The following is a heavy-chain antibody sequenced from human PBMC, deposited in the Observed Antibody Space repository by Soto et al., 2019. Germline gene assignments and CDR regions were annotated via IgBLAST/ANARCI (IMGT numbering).Heavy chain of an antibody. V-gene: IGHV3-23*01. J-gene: IGHJ4*02. CDR3: AKDHDSSGSYPPTLDY. Sequence: GGSLRLSCAASGFTFSSYAMSWVRQAPGKGLEWVSAISGSGGSTYYADSVRGRFTISRDNSKNTLYLQMNSLRAEDTAVYYCAKDHDSSGSYPPTLDYWGQGTLVTVSS. CDR1: GFTFSSYA. CDR2: ISGSGGST. D-gene: IGHD3-22*01.